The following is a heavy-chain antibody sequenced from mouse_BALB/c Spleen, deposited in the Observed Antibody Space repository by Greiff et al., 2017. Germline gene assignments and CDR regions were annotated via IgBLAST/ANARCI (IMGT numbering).Heavy chain of an antibody. J-gene: IGHJ4*01. CDR2: IDPANGNT. D-gene: IGHD3-2*01. CDR1: GFTIKDTY. CDR3: ARETGAMDY. Sequence: EVQLQQSGAELVKPGASVTLSCTASGFTIKDTYMHWVKQRPEQGLEWIGRIDPANGNTKYDPKFQGKATITADTSSNTAYLQLSSLTSEDTAVYYCARETGAMDYWGQGTSVTVSS. V-gene: IGHV14-3*02.